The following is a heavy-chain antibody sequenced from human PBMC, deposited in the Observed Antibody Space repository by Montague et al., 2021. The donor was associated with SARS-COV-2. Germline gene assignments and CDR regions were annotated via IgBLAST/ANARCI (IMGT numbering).Heavy chain of an antibody. CDR3: ARRGLREDYFDF. CDR1: GDSVSSSDHY. Sequence: SETLSLTCTVSGDSVSSSDHYWGWIRQPPGKGLEWLGIVYYSGYTYYNPSVKVRVTISIDASKNQFSLKLNSLTATDTAIYHCARRGLREDYFDFWGQGTLVTVSS. D-gene: IGHD4-17*01. J-gene: IGHJ4*02. V-gene: IGHV4-39*01. CDR2: VYYSGYT.